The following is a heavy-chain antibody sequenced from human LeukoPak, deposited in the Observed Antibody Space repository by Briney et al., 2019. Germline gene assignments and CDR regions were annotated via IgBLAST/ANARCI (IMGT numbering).Heavy chain of an antibody. J-gene: IGHJ4*02. V-gene: IGHV3-23*01. CDR1: GFTFSSYA. CDR3: AKDPYCSGGSCYSEIGY. D-gene: IGHD2-15*01. Sequence: GGSLRLSCAASGFTFSSYAMSWVGQAPGKGLKWVSAISGSGGSTYYADSVKGRFTISRDNSKNTLYLQMNSLRAGDTAVYYCAKDPYCSGGSCYSEIGYWGQGTLVTVSS. CDR2: ISGSGGST.